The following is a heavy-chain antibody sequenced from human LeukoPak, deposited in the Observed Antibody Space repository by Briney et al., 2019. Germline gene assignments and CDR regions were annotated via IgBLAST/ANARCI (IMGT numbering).Heavy chain of an antibody. J-gene: IGHJ4*02. CDR3: AKGAVEHIVVVTANDY. CDR1: GFTVSSNY. V-gene: IGHV3-66*01. Sequence: GGSLRLSCAASGFTVSSNYMSWVRQAPGKGLEWVSVIYSGGSTYYADSVKGRFTISRDNSKNTLYLQMNSLRAEDTAVYYCAKGAVEHIVVVTANDYWGQGTLVTVSS. D-gene: IGHD2-21*02. CDR2: IYSGGST.